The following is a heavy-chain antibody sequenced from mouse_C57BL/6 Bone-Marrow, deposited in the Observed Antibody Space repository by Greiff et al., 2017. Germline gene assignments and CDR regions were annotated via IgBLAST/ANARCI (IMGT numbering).Heavy chain of an antibody. CDR2: IDPENGDT. D-gene: IGHD2-4*01. Sequence: EVQLQQSGAELVRPGASVKLSCTASGFNIKDDYMHWVKQRPEQGLEWIGWIDPENGDTAYASKFQGKATITADTSSNTAYLQLSSLTSEDTAVYYCTGDYDPFAYWGQGTLVTVSA. CDR3: TGDYDPFAY. CDR1: GFNIKDDY. V-gene: IGHV14-4*01. J-gene: IGHJ3*01.